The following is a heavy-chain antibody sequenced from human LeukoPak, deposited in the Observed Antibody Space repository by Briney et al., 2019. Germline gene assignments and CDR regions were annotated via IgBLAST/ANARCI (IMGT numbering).Heavy chain of an antibody. D-gene: IGHD1-26*01. CDR2: IVVGSGNT. V-gene: IGHV1-58*02. J-gene: IGHJ4*02. CDR3: AAVQVGANYYFDY. Sequence: SVKVSCKASGFTFTSSAMQWVRQARGQRLEWIGWIVVGSGNTNYAQKFQERVTITRDMSTSRAYMELSSLRSEDTAVYYCAAVQVGANYYFDYWGQGTLVAVSS. CDR1: GFTFTSSA.